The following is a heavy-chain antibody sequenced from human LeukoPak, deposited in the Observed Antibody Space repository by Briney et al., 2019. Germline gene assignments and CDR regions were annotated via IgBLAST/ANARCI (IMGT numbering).Heavy chain of an antibody. CDR1: GGSISSHY. V-gene: IGHV4-59*11. J-gene: IGHJ3*02. D-gene: IGHD3-10*01. CDR2: IYYSGST. CDR3: ALPYFGAGVDAFDI. Sequence: SSETLSLTCTVSGGSISSHYWSWIRQPPGKVLEWIGYIYYSGSTNYNPSLKSRITISVDTSKNQFYLRLTSVTAADTALYYCALPYFGAGVDAFDIWGQGTRVAASS.